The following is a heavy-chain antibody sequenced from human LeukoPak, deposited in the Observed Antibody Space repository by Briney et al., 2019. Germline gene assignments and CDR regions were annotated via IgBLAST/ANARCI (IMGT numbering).Heavy chain of an antibody. D-gene: IGHD5-24*01. CDR2: IYYSGGT. J-gene: IGHJ3*02. CDR3: ARQEWLEDAFDI. V-gene: IGHV4-59*01. Sequence: SETLSLTCTVSGGSISSYYWSWIRQPPGKGLEWIGYIYYSGGTNYNPSLKSRVTISVDTSKNQFSLKLSSVTAADTAVYYCARQEWLEDAFDIWGQGTMVTVSS. CDR1: GGSISSYY.